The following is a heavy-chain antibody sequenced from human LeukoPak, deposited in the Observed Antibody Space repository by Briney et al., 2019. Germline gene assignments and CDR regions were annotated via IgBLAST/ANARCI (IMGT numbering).Heavy chain of an antibody. V-gene: IGHV1-46*01. CDR2: INPSGGST. CDR1: GYTFTSYY. CDR3: ARDRSVALFDY. Sequence: ASVKVSCKASGYTFTSYYMHWVRQAPGQGLEWMGIINPSGGSTSYAQKFQGRVTMTRDTSTSTAYMELSSLRSEDTAVYYCARDRSVALFDYWGQGTLVTVSS. J-gene: IGHJ4*02.